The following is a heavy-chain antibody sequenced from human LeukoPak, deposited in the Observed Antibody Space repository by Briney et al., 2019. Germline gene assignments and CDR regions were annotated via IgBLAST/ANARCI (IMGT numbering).Heavy chain of an antibody. CDR3: GRDFLRYPDQ. CDR2: ISSDSSTV. CDR1: GFTFNTCN. J-gene: IGHJ4*02. V-gene: IGHV3-48*04. D-gene: IGHD3-9*01. Sequence: GGSLRLSCVASGFTFNTCNMNWVRQAPGKRLEWVSYISSDSSTVFYAGSVKGRFTISRDNAKNSLYLQMNSLRTEDTAVYHCGRDFLRYPDQWGRGTLVTVSS.